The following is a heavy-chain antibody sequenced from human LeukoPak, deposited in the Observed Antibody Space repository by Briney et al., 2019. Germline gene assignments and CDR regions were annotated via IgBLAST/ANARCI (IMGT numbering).Heavy chain of an antibody. V-gene: IGHV4-30-4*01. J-gene: IGHJ4*02. CDR2: IYYSGST. CDR3: ARVGKPTNFYSGYDYGY. CDR1: GGSISSGDYY. Sequence: SETLSLTCTVSGGSISSGDYYWSWIRQPPGKGLEWIGYIYYSGSTYYNPSLKSRVTISVDTSKNQFSLKLSSVTAADTAVYYCARVGKPTNFYSGYDYGYWGQGTLVTVSS. D-gene: IGHD5-12*01.